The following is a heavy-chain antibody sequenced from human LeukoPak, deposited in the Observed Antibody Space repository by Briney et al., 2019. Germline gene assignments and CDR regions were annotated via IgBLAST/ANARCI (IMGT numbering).Heavy chain of an antibody. CDR2: INHSGST. J-gene: IGHJ6*02. D-gene: IGHD2-2*01. CDR1: GGSFSGYY. CDR3: ARVTYQYGMDV. V-gene: IGHV4-34*01. Sequence: SETLSLTCGVYGGSFSGYYWSWIRQPPGKGLEWIGEINHSGSTNYNPSLKSRVTISVDTSKNQFSLKLSSVTAADTAVYYCARVTYQYGMDVWGQGTTVTVSS.